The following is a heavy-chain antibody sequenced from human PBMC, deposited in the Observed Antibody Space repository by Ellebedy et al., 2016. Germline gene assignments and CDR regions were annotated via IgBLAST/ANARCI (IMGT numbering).Heavy chain of an antibody. CDR1: GFTFSSYA. Sequence: GESLKISXAASGFTFSSYAMSWVRQAPGKGLEWVSAIGTVDDTYYSGSVKGRFTISRENAKNSLYLQMNSLRAEDTAVYYCARDDSSGWYWTHDWFDPWGQGTLVTVSS. CDR3: ARDDSSGWYWTHDWFDP. CDR2: IGTVDDT. V-gene: IGHV3-13*01. J-gene: IGHJ5*02. D-gene: IGHD6-19*01.